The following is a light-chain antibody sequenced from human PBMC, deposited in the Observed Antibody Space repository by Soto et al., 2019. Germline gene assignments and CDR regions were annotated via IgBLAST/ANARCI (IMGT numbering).Light chain of an antibody. CDR3: HLYNNLFPFT. CDR1: ESVNNK. CDR2: RAS. V-gene: IGKV3-15*01. Sequence: EVVLTQSPATLSVSPGERATLSCRASESVNNKLGWYQQKPGQAPRLLIYRASTRATGIPARFSGSGSGTEFTLTISILRSEDSAVYYCHLYNNLFPFTFGQGTRLEIK. J-gene: IGKJ5*01.